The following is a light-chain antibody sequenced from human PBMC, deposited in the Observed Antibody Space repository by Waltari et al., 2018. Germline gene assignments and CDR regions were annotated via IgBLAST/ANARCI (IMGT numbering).Light chain of an antibody. CDR1: SNNVGNQG. V-gene: IGLV10-54*04. Sequence: QAGLTQPPSVSKGLRQTATLSCTGNSNNVGNQGAAWLQQHQGQPPKLLSYRNNNRPSGISDRFSASRSGNTASLTSTGLQPEDEADYYCSAWDSDLRGYVFGTGTKVTVL. CDR2: RNN. J-gene: IGLJ1*01. CDR3: SAWDSDLRGYV.